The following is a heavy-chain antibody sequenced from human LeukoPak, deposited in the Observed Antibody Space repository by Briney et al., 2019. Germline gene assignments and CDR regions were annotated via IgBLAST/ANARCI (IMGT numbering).Heavy chain of an antibody. J-gene: IGHJ5*02. V-gene: IGHV4-39*01. CDR2: ISSSGNT. Sequence: WVRQPPGKGLEWIGGISSSGNTYYNPSLKSRITISIDTSKNHFSLKLSSVTAADTAVYYCARHYGPWGQGTLVTVSS. CDR3: ARHYGP. D-gene: IGHD3-10*01.